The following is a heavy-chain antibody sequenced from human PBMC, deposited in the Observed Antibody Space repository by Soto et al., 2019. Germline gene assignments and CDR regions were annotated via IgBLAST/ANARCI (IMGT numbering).Heavy chain of an antibody. CDR3: ARGGYDILTGYSDAFDI. J-gene: IGHJ3*02. CDR2: INPNSGGT. Sequence: GASVKVSCKASGYTFTGYYMHWVRQAPGQGLEWMGWINPNSGGTNYAQKFQGWVTMTRDTSISTAYMELSRLRSDDTAVYYCARGGYDILTGYSDAFDIWGQGTMVTVSS. V-gene: IGHV1-2*04. D-gene: IGHD3-9*01. CDR1: GYTFTGYY.